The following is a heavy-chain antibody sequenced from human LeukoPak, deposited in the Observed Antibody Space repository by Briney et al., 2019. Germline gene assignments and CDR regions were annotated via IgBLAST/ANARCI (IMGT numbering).Heavy chain of an antibody. CDR3: ASLRGPYCSSTSCYEVDWFDP. V-gene: IGHV3-33*01. J-gene: IGHJ5*02. Sequence: GGSLRLSCAASGFTFSSYGMHWVRQAPGKGRGWVAVIWYDGSNKYYADSVKGRFTISRDNSKNTLYLQMNSLRAEDTAVYYCASLRGPYCSSTSCYEVDWFDPWGQGTLVTVSS. D-gene: IGHD2-2*01. CDR1: GFTFSSYG. CDR2: IWYDGSNK.